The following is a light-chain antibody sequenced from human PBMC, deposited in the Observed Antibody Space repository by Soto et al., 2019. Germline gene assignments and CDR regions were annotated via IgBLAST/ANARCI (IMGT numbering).Light chain of an antibody. J-gene: IGKJ5*01. CDR2: WAS. V-gene: IGKV4-1*01. Sequence: DIVMTQSPDSLAVSVGERATINCKSSQSGLLTSNNKNYVAWYQQKPGQPPKLLIYWASMRESGVPDRFSASGSGTDFTLTITGLQAQDVAVYYCQQHFTPPSTFGQGTRLEIK. CDR1: QSGLLTSNNKNY. CDR3: QQHFTPPST.